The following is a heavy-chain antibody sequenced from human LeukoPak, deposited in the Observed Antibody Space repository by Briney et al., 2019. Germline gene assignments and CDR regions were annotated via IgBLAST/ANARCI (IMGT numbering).Heavy chain of an antibody. CDR2: ISSSNNYI. CDR3: AGGTVAGTIQRIDY. D-gene: IGHD6-19*01. V-gene: IGHV3-21*01. Sequence: GGSLRLSCAASGFTFSSYSMNWVRQAPGKGLEWVSFISSSNNYIYYADSLKGRFTISRDNAKNSLYLQMNSLRAEDTAVYYCAGGTVAGTIQRIDYWGQGTLVTVSS. J-gene: IGHJ4*02. CDR1: GFTFSSYS.